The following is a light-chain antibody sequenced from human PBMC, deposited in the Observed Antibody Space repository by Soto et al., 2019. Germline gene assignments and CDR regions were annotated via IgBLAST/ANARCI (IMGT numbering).Light chain of an antibody. CDR3: SSYTTSNTRQIV. CDR2: DVS. CDR1: SSDVGGYNY. J-gene: IGLJ1*01. Sequence: QCALTQPASVSGSPGPSITISCTGTSSDVGGYNYVSWYQQHPGKAPKFMIYDVSNRPSGVSNRFSGSKSGNTASLTISGLQAEDEADYYCSSYTTSNTRQIVFGTGAKVTVL. V-gene: IGLV2-14*01.